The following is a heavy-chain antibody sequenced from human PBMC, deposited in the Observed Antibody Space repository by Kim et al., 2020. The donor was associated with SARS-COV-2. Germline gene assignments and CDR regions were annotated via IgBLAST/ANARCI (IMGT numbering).Heavy chain of an antibody. J-gene: IGHJ6*02. D-gene: IGHD6-25*01. CDR3: AKDQVAAAGYGMDV. Sequence: ADSVRGRFTISRDNSKNTLYLQMNTLRVEDTAVYYCAKDQVAAAGYGMDVWGQGNTVVVSS. V-gene: IGHV3-23*01.